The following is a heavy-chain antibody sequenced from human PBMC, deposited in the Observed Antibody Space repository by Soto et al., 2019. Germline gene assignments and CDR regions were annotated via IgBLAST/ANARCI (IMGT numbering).Heavy chain of an antibody. CDR1: GGSIISASYS. J-gene: IGHJ5*02. CDR2: IYSSGST. CDR3: AREDAARIERWFDA. Sequence: SETVSLTCAVSGGSIISASYSWNWIRQSPGRGLEWIGHIYSSGSTYYNPSLKSRVSISVDTSSNQFSLKLTSVTAADTAVYFCAREDAARIERWFDAWGQGILVTVSS. D-gene: IGHD6-6*01. V-gene: IGHV4-31*11.